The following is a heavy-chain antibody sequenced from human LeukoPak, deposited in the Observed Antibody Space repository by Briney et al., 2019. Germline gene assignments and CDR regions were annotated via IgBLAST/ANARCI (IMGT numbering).Heavy chain of an antibody. D-gene: IGHD3-16*01. CDR3: ATGEYYFDF. V-gene: IGHV3-23*01. J-gene: IGHJ4*02. CDR1: GFTFPNYD. CDR2: ISDSGHDT. Sequence: PGGSLRLSCAASGFTFPNYDMSWVRQAPGKGLEWVSTISDSGHDTSYADSVKGRFTISRDNSKNTLYLQMSSLRAKDTALYYCATGEYYFDFWGQGTLVTVSS.